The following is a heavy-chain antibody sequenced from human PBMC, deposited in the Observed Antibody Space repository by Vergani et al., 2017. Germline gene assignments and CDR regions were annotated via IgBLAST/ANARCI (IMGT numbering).Heavy chain of an antibody. Sequence: QVQLVQSGAEVKKPGSSVKVSCKASGGTFSSYAISWVRQAPGQGLEWMGRIIPIFGTANYAQKFQGRVTITADESTSTAYMELSSLRSEDTAVYYCARDPAEYEPNLGGKSYYYYGMDVWGQGTTVTVSS. J-gene: IGHJ6*02. CDR3: ARDPAEYEPNLGGKSYYYYGMDV. D-gene: IGHD2/OR15-2a*01. CDR1: GGTFSSYA. CDR2: IIPIFGTA. V-gene: IGHV1-69*18.